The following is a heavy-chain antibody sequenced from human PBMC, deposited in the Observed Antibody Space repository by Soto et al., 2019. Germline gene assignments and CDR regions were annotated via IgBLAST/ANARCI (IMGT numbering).Heavy chain of an antibody. CDR3: ASDRPDYYDFWSGPTPPYYYMDV. J-gene: IGHJ6*03. D-gene: IGHD3-3*01. CDR2: IKQDGSEK. CDR1: GFTFSSYW. Sequence: GGSLRLSCAASGFTFSSYWMSWVRQAPGKGLEWVANIKQDGSEKYYVDTVKGRFTISRDNAKNSLYLQMNSLRAEDTAVYYSASDRPDYYDFWSGPTPPYYYMDVWGKGTTVTVS. V-gene: IGHV3-7*01.